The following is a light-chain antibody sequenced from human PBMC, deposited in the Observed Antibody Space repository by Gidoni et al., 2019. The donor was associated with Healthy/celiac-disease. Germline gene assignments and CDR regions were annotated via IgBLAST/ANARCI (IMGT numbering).Light chain of an antibody. CDR2: GAS. CDR1: QSVSSSY. Sequence: DIVLTQYPGTLSLSPGERATLSCRASQSVSSSYLAWYQQKPGQAPRLLIYGASSRATGIPDRFSGSGSGTDFTLTISRLEPEDFAVYYCQQYGSSPWTFGQXTKVEIK. V-gene: IGKV3-20*01. J-gene: IGKJ1*01. CDR3: QQYGSSPWT.